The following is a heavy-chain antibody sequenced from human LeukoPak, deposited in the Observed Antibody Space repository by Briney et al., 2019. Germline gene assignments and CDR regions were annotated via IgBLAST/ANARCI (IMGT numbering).Heavy chain of an antibody. CDR2: ISGSDLNT. J-gene: IGHJ4*02. CDR1: GFTFTNYA. D-gene: IGHD3-10*01. CDR3: ARHLYGSVNYRFDY. V-gene: IGHV3-23*01. Sequence: PGGSLRLSCAASGFTFTNYAMSWVRQAPGKGLEWVAGISGSDLNTNYADSVRGRFTVSRDNAKNTLYLQMHILRAKDTAIYFWARHLYGSVNYRFDYWGQGTLVTVSS.